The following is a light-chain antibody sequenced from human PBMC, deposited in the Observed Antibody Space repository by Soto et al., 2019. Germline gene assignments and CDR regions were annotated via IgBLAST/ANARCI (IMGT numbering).Light chain of an antibody. Sequence: DIPLTQSPSFLSASVGDRVTITCRASQGISSYLAWYQQKPGKAPKLLIYAASTLQSGVPSRFSGSGSGTDFTLTISSLQPEDFASYYCQQFSSYPRTFGQGTKLEIK. CDR1: QGISSY. CDR3: QQFSSYPRT. J-gene: IGKJ2*01. CDR2: AAS. V-gene: IGKV1-9*01.